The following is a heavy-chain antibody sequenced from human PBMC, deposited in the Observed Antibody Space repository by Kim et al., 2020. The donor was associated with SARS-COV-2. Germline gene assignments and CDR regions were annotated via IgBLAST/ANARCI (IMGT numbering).Heavy chain of an antibody. CDR2: IRSKAYGGTT. CDR3: TREKGLGGTPGDY. V-gene: IGHV3-49*03. D-gene: IGHD6-19*01. J-gene: IGHJ4*02. Sequence: GGSLRLSCIASGFTFGDYAMSWFRQAPGKGLEWVGFIRSKAYGGTTEYAASVKGRFTISRDDSKSIAYLQMNSLKTEDTAVYYCTREKGLGGTPGDYWGQGTLVTVSS. CDR1: GFTFGDYA.